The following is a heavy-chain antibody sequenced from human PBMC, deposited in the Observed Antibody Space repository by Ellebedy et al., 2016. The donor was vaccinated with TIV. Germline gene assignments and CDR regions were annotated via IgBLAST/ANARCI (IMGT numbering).Heavy chain of an antibody. CDR1: GGSISSYY. J-gene: IGHJ6*02. Sequence: MPSETLSLTCTVSGGSISSYYWSWIRQPPGKGLEWIGYIYYSGSTNYNPSLKSRVTISVDTSKNQFSLKLSSVTAADTAVYYCARDSSAAPHYYYYYGMDVWGQGTTVTVSS. V-gene: IGHV4-59*12. CDR2: IYYSGST. CDR3: ARDSSAAPHYYYYYGMDV. D-gene: IGHD2-2*01.